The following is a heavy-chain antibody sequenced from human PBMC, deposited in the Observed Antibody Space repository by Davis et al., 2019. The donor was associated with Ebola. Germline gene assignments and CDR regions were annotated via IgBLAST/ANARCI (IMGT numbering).Heavy chain of an antibody. V-gene: IGHV1-18*04. CDR2: ISGFNTNT. J-gene: IGHJ4*02. CDR1: RYTFTSYG. D-gene: IGHD3-9*01. CDR3: ARAPNYDVLTGTSSYYFDY. Sequence: SVPVSRKSSRYTFTSYGLVWLRQAPGLGLEWMGWISGFNTNTNFAQKFQGRVTVSKDTSTNTAYMDLRSLTSDDTAIYYCARAPNYDVLTGTSSYYFDYWGQGTLVTVSS.